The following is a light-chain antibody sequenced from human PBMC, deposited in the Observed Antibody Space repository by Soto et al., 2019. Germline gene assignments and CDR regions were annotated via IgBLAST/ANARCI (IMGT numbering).Light chain of an antibody. CDR1: SSDIGAYKF. J-gene: IGLJ2*01. V-gene: IGLV2-8*01. CDR3: SLYAGTNSVV. Sequence: ALTQPPSASGSPGQSVAISCTGTSSDIGAYKFVSWYQQHPGKAPKLIIYEVSRRPSGVPDRFSGSKSGNTASLTVSGLLAEDEADYYCSLYAGTNSVVFGGGTKLTVL. CDR2: EVS.